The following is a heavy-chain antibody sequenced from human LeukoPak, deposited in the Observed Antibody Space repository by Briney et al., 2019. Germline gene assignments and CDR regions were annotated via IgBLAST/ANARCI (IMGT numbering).Heavy chain of an antibody. V-gene: IGHV3-23*01. Sequence: GGSLRLSCAASGFTFSSYAMSWVRQAPGKGLEWVSAISGSGGSAYYADSVKGRFTISRDNSKNTLYLQMNSLRAEDTAVYYCAKYSWRYSSSWDYYYYMDVWGKGTTVTVSS. CDR1: GFTFSSYA. D-gene: IGHD6-13*01. J-gene: IGHJ6*03. CDR3: AKYSWRYSSSWDYYYYMDV. CDR2: ISGSGGSA.